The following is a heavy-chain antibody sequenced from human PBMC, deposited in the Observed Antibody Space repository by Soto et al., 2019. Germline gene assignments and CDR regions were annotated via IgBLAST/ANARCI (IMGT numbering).Heavy chain of an antibody. J-gene: IGHJ5*02. V-gene: IGHV3-23*01. Sequence: GGSLRLSCAASGFTFSSYAMSWVRQAPGKGLEWVSAISGSGGSTYYADSVKGRFTISRDNSKNTLYLQMNSLRAEDTAVYYCAKDSTYDFWSGSRQFDPWGQGTLVTVSS. D-gene: IGHD3-3*01. CDR2: ISGSGGST. CDR3: AKDSTYDFWSGSRQFDP. CDR1: GFTFSSYA.